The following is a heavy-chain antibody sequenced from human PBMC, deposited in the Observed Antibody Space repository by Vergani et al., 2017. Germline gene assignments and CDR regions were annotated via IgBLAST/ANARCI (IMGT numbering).Heavy chain of an antibody. Sequence: QVQLQQWGGGLLKPSETLSLTCVVNGGSFTSYHWTWIRQSPGEGLEWVGDIDHTGRPDYNPSLKSRLTMSVDKSRHQFSLTLNSVTATDTAIYFCARVNTETHGHRYFYCLMVVWVQGAAVAVSP. CDR2: IDHTGRP. CDR3: ARVNTETHGHRYFYCLMVV. J-gene: IGHJ4*02. V-gene: IGHV4-34*01. D-gene: IGHD4-11*01. CDR1: GGSFTSYH.